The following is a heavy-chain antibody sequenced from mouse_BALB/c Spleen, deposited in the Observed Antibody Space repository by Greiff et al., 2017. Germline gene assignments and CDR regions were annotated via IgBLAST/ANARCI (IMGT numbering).Heavy chain of an antibody. D-gene: IGHD2-10*02. V-gene: IGHV5-6*01. J-gene: IGHJ4*01. CDR3: AREKYGNYENAMDY. CDR2: ISSGGSYT. CDR1: GFTFSSYG. Sequence: EVQGVESGGDLVKPGGSLKLSCAASGFTFSSYGMSWVRQTPDKRLEWVATISSGGSYTYYPDSVKGRFTISRDNAKNTLYLQMSSLKSEDTAMYYCAREKYGNYENAMDYWGQGTSVTVSS.